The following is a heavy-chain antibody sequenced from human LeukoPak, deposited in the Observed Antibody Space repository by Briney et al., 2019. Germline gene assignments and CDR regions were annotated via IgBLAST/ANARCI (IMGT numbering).Heavy chain of an antibody. V-gene: IGHV3-53*01. J-gene: IGHJ3*02. CDR3: ARDRGYGAFDI. CDR2: IYSGGTT. CDR1: GFTFSSYA. D-gene: IGHD5-12*01. Sequence: GRSLRLSCAASGFTFSSYAMHWVRQAPGKGLEWVSIIYSGGTTNYADSVKGRFTISRDNSKNTLFLQMNSLRAEDTAVYYCARDRGYGAFDIWGQGTMVTVSS.